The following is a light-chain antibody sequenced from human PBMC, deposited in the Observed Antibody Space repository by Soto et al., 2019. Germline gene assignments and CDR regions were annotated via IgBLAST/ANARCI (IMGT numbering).Light chain of an antibody. Sequence: QAVVTQPPSVSGAPGQRVTISCTGSSSNIGAGYDVHWYQQLPGTAPKLLIYGNSNRPSGVPDQFSGSKSGTSASLAITGLQAEDEADYYCQSYDSSLSGSHVVFGGGTKLTVL. V-gene: IGLV1-40*01. CDR3: QSYDSSLSGSHVV. CDR1: SSNIGAGYD. J-gene: IGLJ2*01. CDR2: GNS.